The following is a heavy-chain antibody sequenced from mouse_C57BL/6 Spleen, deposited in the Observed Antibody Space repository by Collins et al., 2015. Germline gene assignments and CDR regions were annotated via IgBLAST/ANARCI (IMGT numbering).Heavy chain of an antibody. Sequence: QVQLKQSGAELVRPGASVKLSCKASGYTFTDYYINWVKQRPGQGLEWIARIYPGSGNTYYNEKFKGKATLTAEKSSSTAYMQLSSLTSEDSAVYFCARDDGYYSYAMDYWGQGTSVTVSS. CDR1: GYTFTDYY. CDR3: ARDDGYYSYAMDY. D-gene: IGHD2-3*01. V-gene: IGHV1-76*01. CDR2: IYPGSGNT. J-gene: IGHJ4*01.